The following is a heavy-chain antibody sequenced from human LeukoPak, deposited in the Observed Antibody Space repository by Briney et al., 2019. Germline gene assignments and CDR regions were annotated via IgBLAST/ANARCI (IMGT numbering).Heavy chain of an antibody. CDR1: GFTFSSDG. CDR2: IWYDGSNK. V-gene: IGHV3-33*01. J-gene: IGHJ1*01. D-gene: IGHD6-19*01. CDR3: ASGSGWYSGYFQH. Sequence: TGGSLRLSCAVSGFTFSSDGMHWVRQAPGKGLEWVAAIWYDGSNKYYADSVKGRFTISRDNSKNTLYVQMNSLRAEDTAVYYCASGSGWYSGYFQHWGQGTLVTVSS.